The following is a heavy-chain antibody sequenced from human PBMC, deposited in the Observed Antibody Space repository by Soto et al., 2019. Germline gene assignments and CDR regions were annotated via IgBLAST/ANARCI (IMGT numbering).Heavy chain of an antibody. CDR1: GFTFTSSA. CDR2: IVVGSGNT. V-gene: IGHV1-58*01. Sequence: SVKLSCTASGFTFTSSAVQWVRQARGQRLEWIGWIVVGSGNTNYAQKFQERVTITRDMSTSTAYMELSSLRSEDTAVYYCAAKLNYYDSSGYYPPDAFDIWGQGTMVTVSS. D-gene: IGHD3-22*01. CDR3: AAKLNYYDSSGYYPPDAFDI. J-gene: IGHJ3*02.